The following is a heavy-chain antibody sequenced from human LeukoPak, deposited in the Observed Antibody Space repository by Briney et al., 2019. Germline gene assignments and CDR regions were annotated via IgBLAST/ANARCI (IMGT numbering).Heavy chain of an antibody. D-gene: IGHD3-9*01. CDR2: ISYDGGSK. Sequence: PGRSLRLSCAASGFTFSSYAVHWVRQAPGKGLEWVAVISYDGGSKYYADSVKGRFTISRDNSKNTLYLQMNSLRPGDTAVYYCTKDLYEILTGYHYYFDYWGQGALVTVSS. V-gene: IGHV3-30*04. J-gene: IGHJ4*02. CDR3: TKDLYEILTGYHYYFDY. CDR1: GFTFSSYA.